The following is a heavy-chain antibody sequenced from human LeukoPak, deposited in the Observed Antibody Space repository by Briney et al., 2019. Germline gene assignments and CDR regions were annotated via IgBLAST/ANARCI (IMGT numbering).Heavy chain of an antibody. D-gene: IGHD2-2*01. V-gene: IGHV3-49*04. CDR1: GFNFGDYA. CDR2: IRSKAYGGTT. J-gene: IGHJ4*02. Sequence: GGSLRLSCTASGFNFGDYAMSWVRQAPGKGLEWVGFIRSKAYGGTTDYAAPVKGRFTISRDDSKSIAYLQMNSLKTEDTAVYYCTRNPGGPAAHFYFDYWGQGTLVTVSS. CDR3: TRNPGGPAAHFYFDY.